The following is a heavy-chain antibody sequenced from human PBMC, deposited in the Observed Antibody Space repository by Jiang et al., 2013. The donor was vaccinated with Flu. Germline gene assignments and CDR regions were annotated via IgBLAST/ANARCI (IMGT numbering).Heavy chain of an antibody. D-gene: IGHD2-15*01. J-gene: IGHJ5*02. CDR2: IYYSGST. V-gene: IGHV4-39*07. CDR3: ASIVVVVAATPNWFDP. CDR1: GGSISSSSYY. Sequence: ETLSLTCTVSGGSISSSSYYWGWIRQPPGKGLEWIGSIYYSGSTYYNPSLKSRVTISVDTSKNQFSLKLSSVTAADTAVYYCASIVVVVAATPNWFDPWGQGTLVTVSS.